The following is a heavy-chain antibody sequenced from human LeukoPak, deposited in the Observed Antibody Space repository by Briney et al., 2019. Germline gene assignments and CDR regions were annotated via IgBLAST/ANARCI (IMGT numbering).Heavy chain of an antibody. V-gene: IGHV1-18*01. CDR1: GYTFSSYG. CDR2: INSYNGKT. D-gene: IGHD6-13*01. Sequence: GASVKVSCKASGYTFSSYGITWVRQAPGQGLEWMGWINSYNGKTNYTQNLQGRVTMTTDTSTSIAYMELRSLRSDDTAVYYCARGPIAAAGDYWGQGTLVTVSS. CDR3: ARGPIAAAGDY. J-gene: IGHJ4*02.